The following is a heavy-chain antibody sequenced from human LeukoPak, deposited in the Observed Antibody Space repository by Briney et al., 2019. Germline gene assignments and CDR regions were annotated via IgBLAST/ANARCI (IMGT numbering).Heavy chain of an antibody. J-gene: IGHJ4*02. D-gene: IGHD6-19*01. V-gene: IGHV3-74*01. CDR3: ARGGYSSGLDY. CDR2: IDTDGSGT. CDR1: GITFNNYW. Sequence: GSLRLSCAASGITFNNYWLHWVRPAPGKGLVWVSRIDTDGSGTIYADSVKGRFTVSRDNAKNTLYLQMTSLRAEDTAVYYCARGGYSSGLDYWGQGILVTVSS.